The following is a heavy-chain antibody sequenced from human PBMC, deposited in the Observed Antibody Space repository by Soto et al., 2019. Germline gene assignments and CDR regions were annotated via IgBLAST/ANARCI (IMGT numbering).Heavy chain of an antibody. Sequence: QVQLQESGPGLVKPSQTLSLTCTVSGGSISSGGYYWSWIRQHPGKGLEWIGYIYYSGSTYYNPSLKSRVTISVDTSKNQFFLKLSSVTAADTAVYYCARGKWLHVYFDYWGQGTLVTVSS. V-gene: IGHV4-31*03. CDR2: IYYSGST. J-gene: IGHJ4*02. CDR1: GGSISSGGYY. D-gene: IGHD5-12*01. CDR3: ARGKWLHVYFDY.